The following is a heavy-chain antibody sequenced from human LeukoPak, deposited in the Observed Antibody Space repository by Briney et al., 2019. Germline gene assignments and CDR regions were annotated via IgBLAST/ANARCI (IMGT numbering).Heavy chain of an antibody. CDR2: IYYSGST. D-gene: IGHD3-16*01. CDR3: ARDYSFGGNWFDP. V-gene: IGHV4-31*03. J-gene: IGHJ5*02. CDR1: GGSISSGGYY. Sequence: SETLSLTCTVSGGSISSGGYYWSWIRQHPGKGLEWIGYIYYSGSTYYNPSLKSRVTISVDTSKNQFSLKLSSVTAADTAVYYCARDYSFGGNWFDPWGQGTLVTVSS.